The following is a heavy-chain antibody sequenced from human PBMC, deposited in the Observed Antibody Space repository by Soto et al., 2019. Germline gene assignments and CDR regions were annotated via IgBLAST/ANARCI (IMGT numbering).Heavy chain of an antibody. CDR2: ISYDGSNK. CDR3: ARTYYYDSSGYYYFDY. CDR1: GFTFSSYA. D-gene: IGHD3-22*01. Sequence: GGSLRLSCAASGFTFSSYAMHWVRQAPGKGLEWVAVISYDGSNKYYADSVKGRFTISRDNSKNKLYLQINSQKAEDTILFYCARTYYYDSSGYYYFDYWGQGTLVTVSS. V-gene: IGHV3-30-3*01. J-gene: IGHJ4*02.